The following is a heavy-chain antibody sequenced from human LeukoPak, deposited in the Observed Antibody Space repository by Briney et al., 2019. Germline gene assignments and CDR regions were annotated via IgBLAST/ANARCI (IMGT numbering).Heavy chain of an antibody. D-gene: IGHD6-6*01. V-gene: IGHV1-8*01. Sequence: ASVKVSCKASGYTFTSYDINWVRQATGQGLEWMGWMSPNSGNTGYAQKFQGRVTMTRNTSISTAYMELSSLRSEDTAVYYCARVMVGWRIAARLSFDYYYYMDVWGKGTTVTVSS. J-gene: IGHJ6*03. CDR1: GYTFTSYD. CDR3: ARVMVGWRIAARLSFDYYYYMDV. CDR2: MSPNSGNT.